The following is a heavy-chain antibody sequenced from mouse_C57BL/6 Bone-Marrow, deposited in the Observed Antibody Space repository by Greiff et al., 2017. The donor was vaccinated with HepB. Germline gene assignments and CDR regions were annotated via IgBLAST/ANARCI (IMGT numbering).Heavy chain of an antibody. Sequence: EVQRVESGGGLVKPGGSLKLSCAASGFTFSSYAMSWVRQTPEKRLEWVATISDGGSNTYYPDNVKGRFTISRDNAKNNLYLQMSHLKSEDTAMYYCARDRPRRESYDFGGQGTTLTVSS. D-gene: IGHD3-1*01. CDR2: ISDGGSNT. J-gene: IGHJ2*01. V-gene: IGHV5-4*01. CDR3: ARDRPRRESYDF. CDR1: GFTFSSYA.